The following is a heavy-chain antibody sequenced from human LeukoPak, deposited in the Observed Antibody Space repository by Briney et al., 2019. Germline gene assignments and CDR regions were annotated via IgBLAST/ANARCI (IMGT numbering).Heavy chain of an antibody. V-gene: IGHV4-59*08. CDR3: ARKYCSGGSCYPTPDAFDI. CDR1: GGSISSYY. J-gene: IGHJ3*02. Sequence: SETLSLTCTVSGGSISSYYWSWIRQPPGKGLEWIGYIYYSGSTNYNPSLKSRVTISVDTSKNQFSLKLSSVTAADTAVYYCARKYCSGGSCYPTPDAFDIWGRGAMVTVSS. CDR2: IYYSGST. D-gene: IGHD2-15*01.